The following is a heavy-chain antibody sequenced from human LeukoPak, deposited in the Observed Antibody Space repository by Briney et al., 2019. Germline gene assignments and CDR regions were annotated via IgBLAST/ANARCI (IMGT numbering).Heavy chain of an antibody. CDR1: GFSFISYS. CDR3: ARGATTTRFGRFDP. Sequence: PGGSLRLSCAASGFSFISYSMNWVRQAPGKGLEWASSISSSSDYIYHADSVKGRFTISRDNPKKSLYLQMNSLRAEDTAVYYCARGATTTRFGRFDPWGQGTLVIVSS. D-gene: IGHD4-17*01. J-gene: IGHJ5*02. CDR2: ISSSSDYI. V-gene: IGHV3-21*01.